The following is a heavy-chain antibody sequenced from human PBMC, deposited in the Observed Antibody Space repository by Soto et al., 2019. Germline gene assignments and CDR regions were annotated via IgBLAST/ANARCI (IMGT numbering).Heavy chain of an antibody. D-gene: IGHD6-19*01. CDR2: ISSSSTI. CDR1: GFTFSTYS. Sequence: EVQLVESGGDLVQPGGSLRLSCAASGFTFSTYSMNWVRQAPGKGLEWVSSISSSSTIYYADSVKGRFTISRDNVQNSLYLQMHSPRAEDTAVYYCAREGGSGWTFDYWGQGTLVTVSS. J-gene: IGHJ4*02. CDR3: AREGGSGWTFDY. V-gene: IGHV3-48*01.